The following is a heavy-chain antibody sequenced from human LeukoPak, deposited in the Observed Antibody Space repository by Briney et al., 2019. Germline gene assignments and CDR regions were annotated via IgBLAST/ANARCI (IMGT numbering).Heavy chain of an antibody. CDR2: IRYDGSNK. CDR3: ANRPNYGDFGLFDY. D-gene: IGHD4-17*01. CDR1: GFTFSSYG. Sequence: PGGSLRLSCAASGFTFSSYGMHWVRQAPGKGLEWVAFIRYDGSNKYYADSVKGRFTISRDNSKNTLYLQMDSLRAEDTAVYYCANRPNYGDFGLFDYWGQGTLVTVSS. V-gene: IGHV3-30*02. J-gene: IGHJ4*02.